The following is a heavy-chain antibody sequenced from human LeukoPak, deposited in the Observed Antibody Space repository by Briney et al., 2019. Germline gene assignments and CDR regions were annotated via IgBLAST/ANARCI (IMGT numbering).Heavy chain of an antibody. J-gene: IGHJ5*02. Sequence: ASVKVSCKASGYTFTSYYMHWVRQAPGQGLEWIGWINPNSGGTNDAQKFQGRVTMTRDTSISTAYMELSRLRSDDTAVYYCARSIAAAGTGWFDPWGQGTLVTVSS. CDR3: ARSIAAAGTGWFDP. CDR2: INPNSGGT. V-gene: IGHV1-2*02. CDR1: GYTFTSYY. D-gene: IGHD6-13*01.